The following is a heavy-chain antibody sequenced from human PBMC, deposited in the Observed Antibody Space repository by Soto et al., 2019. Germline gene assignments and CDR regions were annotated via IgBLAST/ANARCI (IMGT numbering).Heavy chain of an antibody. V-gene: IGHV4-34*01. J-gene: IGHJ6*02. CDR1: GGSFREYY. CDR3: ARDIITVIGGEIYYYFGMDV. CDR2: INQSGTT. D-gene: IGHD3-10*01. Sequence: SETLSLTCAVNGGSFREYYWSWLRQPPGKGLEWSGEINQSGTTHYNPSLKRRINISIDTSKSQFSLNLTSVTAADTATYYCARDIITVIGGEIYYYFGMDVWGQGTTVTVSS.